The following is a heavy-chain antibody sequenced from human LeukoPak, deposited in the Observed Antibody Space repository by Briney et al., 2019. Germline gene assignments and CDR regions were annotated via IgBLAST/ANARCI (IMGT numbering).Heavy chain of an antibody. D-gene: IGHD2-21*02. CDR1: GFTFNRCW. CDR3: TSWGDTTAEYFQR. V-gene: IGHV3-7*01. CDR2: INPDGRDT. J-gene: IGHJ1*01. Sequence: TGGSLRLSCVVSGFTFNRCWMNWVRQAPGKGLEWVAHINPDGRDTYYVDSVKGRFTISRDNAENSMYLQMNSLRVEDTVVYYCTSWGDTTAEYFQRWGQGTLVTVSS.